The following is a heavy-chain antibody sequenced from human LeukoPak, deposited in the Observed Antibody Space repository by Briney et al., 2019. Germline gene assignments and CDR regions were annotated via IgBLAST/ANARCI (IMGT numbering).Heavy chain of an antibody. CDR2: IIPILGIA. CDR1: GGTFSSYA. Sequence: GASVKVSCKASGGTFSSYAISWVRQAPGQGLEWMGRIIPILGIANYAQKFQGRVTITADKSTSTAYMELSSLRSEDTAVYYCARDAGPGYSSSWYPQVFDYWGQGTLVTVSS. CDR3: ARDAGPGYSSSWYPQVFDY. V-gene: IGHV1-69*04. D-gene: IGHD6-13*01. J-gene: IGHJ4*02.